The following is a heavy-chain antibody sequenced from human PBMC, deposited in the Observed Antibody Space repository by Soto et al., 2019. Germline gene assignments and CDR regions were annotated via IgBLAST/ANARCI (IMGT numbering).Heavy chain of an antibody. Sequence: ASVKVSCKASGYTFTGYYMHWVRQAPGQGLEWMGWINPNSGGTNYAQKFQGRVTMTRNTSISTAYMELSRLRSDDTAVYYCARAWGYSGGMDVWGQGTTVTVS. CDR1: GYTFTGYY. J-gene: IGHJ6*02. V-gene: IGHV1-2*02. CDR2: INPNSGGT. CDR3: ARAWGYSGGMDV. D-gene: IGHD1-26*01.